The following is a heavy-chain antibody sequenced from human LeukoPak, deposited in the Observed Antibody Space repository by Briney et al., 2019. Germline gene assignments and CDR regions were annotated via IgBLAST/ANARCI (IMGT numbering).Heavy chain of an antibody. CDR1: GYTFTSYG. V-gene: IGHV1-18*04. CDR2: ISAYNGNT. D-gene: IGHD2-2*01. CDR3: ASGGSGEAAAMLCYFDY. J-gene: IGHJ4*02. Sequence: ASVKVSCKASGYTFTSYGISWVRQAPGQGLEWMGWISAYNGNTNYAQKLQGRVTMTTDTSTSTAYMELRSLRSDDTAVYYCASGGSGEAAAMLCYFDYWGQGTLVTVSS.